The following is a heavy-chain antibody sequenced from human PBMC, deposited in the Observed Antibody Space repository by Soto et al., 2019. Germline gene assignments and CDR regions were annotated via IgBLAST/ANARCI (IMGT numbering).Heavy chain of an antibody. CDR2: IWYDGSNK. V-gene: IGHV3-33*01. CDR3: ARGYGLSSGWYVGLFDY. CDR1: GFTFSSYG. J-gene: IGHJ4*02. Sequence: QVQLMESGGGVVQPGRSLRLSCATSGFTFSSYGMHWVRQAPGKGLEWVAVIWYDGSNKHYADSVKGRFTISRDNSKNTLYLQMNSLRAEDTAVYYCARGYGLSSGWYVGLFDYWGQGILVTVSS. D-gene: IGHD6-19*01.